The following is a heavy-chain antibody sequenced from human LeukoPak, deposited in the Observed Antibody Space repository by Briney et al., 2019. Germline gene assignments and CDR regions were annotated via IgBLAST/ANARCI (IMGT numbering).Heavy chain of an antibody. V-gene: IGHV1-58*02. CDR3: AADLSIVGATTGSTSGMDV. D-gene: IGHD1-26*01. Sequence: SVKVSCKASGFTFTSSAMQWVRQARGQRLEWIGWIVVGSGNTNYAQKFQERVAITRDMSTSTAYMELSSLRSEDTAVYYCAADLSIVGATTGSTSGMDVWGQGTTVTVSS. J-gene: IGHJ6*02. CDR2: IVVGSGNT. CDR1: GFTFTSSA.